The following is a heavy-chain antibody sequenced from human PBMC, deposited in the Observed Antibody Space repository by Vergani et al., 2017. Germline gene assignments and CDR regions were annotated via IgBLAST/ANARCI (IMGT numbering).Heavy chain of an antibody. D-gene: IGHD6-19*01. J-gene: IGHJ6*04. CDR1: GFTFSSYG. CDR2: IWYDGSNK. V-gene: IGHV3-33*01. CDR3: AGDSHQWLANYGMDV. Sequence: QVQLVESGGGVVQPGRSLRLSCAASGFTFSSYGMHWVRQAPGKGLEWVAVIWYDGSNKYYADPVKGRITISRDNSKNTLYLQMNSLRAEDTAVYYCAGDSHQWLANYGMDVWGEGTTVTVSS.